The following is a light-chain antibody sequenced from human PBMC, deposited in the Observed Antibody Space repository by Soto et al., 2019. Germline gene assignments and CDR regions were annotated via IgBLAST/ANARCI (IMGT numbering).Light chain of an antibody. CDR3: SSYAGSSARVV. V-gene: IGLV2-23*01. CDR1: STDFENYNH. CDR2: EGT. Sequence: QSVLTQPASVSGSPGQSITISCTRSSTDFENYNHVSWYQHCPDKVPKLIIYEGTKRPSEISDRFSGSESDTTASLIISGLQPEDEDDYYCSSYAGSSARVVFGGGTKLTVL. J-gene: IGLJ2*01.